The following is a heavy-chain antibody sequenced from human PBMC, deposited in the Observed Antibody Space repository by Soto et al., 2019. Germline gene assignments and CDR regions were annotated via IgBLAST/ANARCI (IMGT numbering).Heavy chain of an antibody. V-gene: IGHV1-69*01. Sequence: QVQLVQSGAEVKKPGSSVKVSCKASGGTFSSYAISWVRQAPGQGLEWMGGIIPIFGTANYAQKFQGRVTITADEATSTAYMELSSLRSEDTAVYYCASLYYYGSGSKYYFDYWGQGTLVTVSS. J-gene: IGHJ4*02. CDR1: GGTFSSYA. CDR3: ASLYYYGSGSKYYFDY. D-gene: IGHD3-10*01. CDR2: IIPIFGTA.